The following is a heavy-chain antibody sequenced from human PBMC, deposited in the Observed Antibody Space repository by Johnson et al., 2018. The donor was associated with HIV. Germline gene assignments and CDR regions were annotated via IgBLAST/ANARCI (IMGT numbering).Heavy chain of an antibody. V-gene: IGHV3-33*08. CDR3: ARVTNDAFDI. Sequence: QVQLVESGGGLVQPGGSLRLSCAASGFTFSNYGMYWVRQAPGKGLEWVAFIRYDESNEYYADSVKGRFTISRENAKNSLYLQMNSLRAGDTAVYYCARVTNDAFDIWGQGTMVTVSS. CDR2: IRYDESNE. CDR1: GFTFSNYG. J-gene: IGHJ3*02.